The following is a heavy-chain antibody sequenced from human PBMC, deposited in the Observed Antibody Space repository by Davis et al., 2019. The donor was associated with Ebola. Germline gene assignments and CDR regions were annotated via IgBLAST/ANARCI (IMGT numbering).Heavy chain of an antibody. V-gene: IGHV1-69*13. CDR3: ARDFDGGNYYFDY. D-gene: IGHD3-9*01. Sequence: SVKVSCKTSGGSFSSHPISWVRQAPRQGLEWMGGIIPIFDIPHYAQKFQGRITITADASTSTAYMELSSLRSEGTATYFCARDFDGGNYYFDYWGPGTPVTVSS. CDR2: IIPIFDIP. J-gene: IGHJ4*02. CDR1: GGSFSSHP.